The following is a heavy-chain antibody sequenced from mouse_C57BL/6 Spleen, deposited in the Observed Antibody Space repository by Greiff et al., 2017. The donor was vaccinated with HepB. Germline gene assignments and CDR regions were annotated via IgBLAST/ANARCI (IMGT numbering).Heavy chain of an antibody. CDR1: GYTFTSYW. CDR3: ARVGTAQATYYAMDY. Sequence: VQLQQPGAELVMPGASVKLSCKASGYTFTSYWMHWVKQRPGQGLEWIGEIDPSDSYTNYNQKFKGKSTLTVDKSSSTAYMQLSSLTSEGSAVYYCARVGTAQATYYAMDYWGQGTSVTVSS. J-gene: IGHJ4*01. D-gene: IGHD3-2*02. V-gene: IGHV1-69*01. CDR2: IDPSDSYT.